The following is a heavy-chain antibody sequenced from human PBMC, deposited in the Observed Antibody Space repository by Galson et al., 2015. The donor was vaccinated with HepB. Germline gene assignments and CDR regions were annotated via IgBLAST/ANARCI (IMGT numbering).Heavy chain of an antibody. Sequence: SLRLSCAASGFTFNSYVVGWVRQAPGKGLEWVSSISASGRCTYYADSVKGRFTISRDNSKNTLYLQMNSLRAEDTAVYYCAKKWGSERGVAGSLDWGQGTLVTVSS. D-gene: IGHD6-19*01. J-gene: IGHJ4*02. CDR2: ISASGRCT. CDR3: AKKWGSERGVAGSLD. CDR1: GFTFNSYV. V-gene: IGHV3-23*01.